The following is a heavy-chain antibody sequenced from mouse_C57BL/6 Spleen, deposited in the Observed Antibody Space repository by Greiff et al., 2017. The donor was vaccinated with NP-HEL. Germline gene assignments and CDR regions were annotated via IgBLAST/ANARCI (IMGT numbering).Heavy chain of an antibody. D-gene: IGHD4-1*01. CDR2: IYPGSGST. J-gene: IGHJ3*01. CDR1: GYTFTSYW. V-gene: IGHV1-55*01. Sequence: QVQLQQPGAELVKPGASVKMSCKASGYTFTSYWITWVKQRPGQGLEWIGDIYPGSGSTNYNEKFKSKATLTVDTSSSTAYMQLSSLTSEDSAVYYGARTRGDWDGFAYWGQGTLVTVSA. CDR3: ARTRGDWDGFAY.